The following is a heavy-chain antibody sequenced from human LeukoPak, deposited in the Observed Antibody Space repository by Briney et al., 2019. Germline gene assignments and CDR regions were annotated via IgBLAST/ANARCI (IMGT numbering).Heavy chain of an antibody. CDR3: AREAGISVAGTPWFDP. D-gene: IGHD6-19*01. Sequence: GESLKISCKGSGYSFTNYWIGWVRQMPGKGLEWMGIIYPDDSDTRYSPSFQGQVTISADKPISTAYLQWSSLKSSDTAMYYCAREAGISVAGTPWFDPWGQGTLVTVSS. J-gene: IGHJ5*02. CDR2: IYPDDSDT. CDR1: GYSFTNYW. V-gene: IGHV5-51*04.